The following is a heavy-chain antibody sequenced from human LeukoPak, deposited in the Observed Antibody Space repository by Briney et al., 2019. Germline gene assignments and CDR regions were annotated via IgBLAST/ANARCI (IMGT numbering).Heavy chain of an antibody. D-gene: IGHD3-3*01. CDR3: AREDYDDSGGWYFDL. CDR1: GGSFSAYY. Sequence: SETLSLTCAVYGGSFSAYYWSWIRQPPGKGLEWIGEINHSGSTYYSPSLKSRVTISVDTSKNQFALKLSSVTAADTAVYYCAREDYDDSGGWYFDLWGRGTLVTVSS. CDR2: INHSGST. J-gene: IGHJ2*01. V-gene: IGHV4-34*01.